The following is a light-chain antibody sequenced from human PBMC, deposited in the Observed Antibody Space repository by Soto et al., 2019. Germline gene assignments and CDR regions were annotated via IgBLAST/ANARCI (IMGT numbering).Light chain of an antibody. Sequence: QSALTQTASVPGSPGQSITMSCTGTSSDVGGYNFVSWYQQHPGKAPKLIVHEVANRLSGVSGRFSGSKSGNTAFLTISGLQAEDEAVYYCCSHSSSITWMFGGGTKLTVL. J-gene: IGLJ3*02. CDR1: SSDVGGYNF. CDR3: CSHSSSITWM. CDR2: EVA. V-gene: IGLV2-14*03.